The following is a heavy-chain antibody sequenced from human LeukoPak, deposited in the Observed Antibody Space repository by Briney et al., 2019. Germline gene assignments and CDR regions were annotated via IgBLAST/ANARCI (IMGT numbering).Heavy chain of an antibody. V-gene: IGHV3-53*01. D-gene: IGHD3-22*01. Sequence: PRGSLRLSCAASGFTVSSNYMSWVRQAPGKGLEWVSVIYSDGSAYYADSVKGRFTISRDNSKNTLYLQMNSLRAEDTAVYYCARERFYYYDSSDYYGIFDYWGQGTLVTVSS. CDR1: GFTVSSNY. CDR2: IYSDGSA. J-gene: IGHJ4*02. CDR3: ARERFYYYDSSDYYGIFDY.